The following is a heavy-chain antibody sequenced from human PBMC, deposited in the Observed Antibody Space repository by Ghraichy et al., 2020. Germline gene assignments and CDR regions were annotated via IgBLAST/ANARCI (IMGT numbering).Heavy chain of an antibody. V-gene: IGHV1-69*13. D-gene: IGHD3-22*01. CDR2: IIPIFGTA. CDR1: GGTFSSYA. CDR3: ASSDSTYWYFDL. Sequence: SVKVSCKASGGTFSSYAISWVRQAPGQGLEWMGGIIPIFGTANYAQKFQGRVTITADESTSTAYMELSSLRSEDTAVYYCASSDSTYWYFDLWGRGTLVTVSS. J-gene: IGHJ2*01.